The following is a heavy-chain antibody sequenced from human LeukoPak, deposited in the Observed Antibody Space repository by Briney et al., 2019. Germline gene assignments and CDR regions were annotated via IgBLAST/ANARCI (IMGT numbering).Heavy chain of an antibody. CDR1: GGTFSSYA. CDR2: IIPIFGTA. Sequence: SVKVSCKASGGTFSSYAISWVRQAPGQGLEWMGGIIPIFGTANYAQKFQGRVTITADKSTSTAYMELSSLRSEDTAVYYCARGPDGSSVWFDPWGQGTLVTVSS. V-gene: IGHV1-69*06. D-gene: IGHD6-6*01. CDR3: ARGPDGSSVWFDP. J-gene: IGHJ5*02.